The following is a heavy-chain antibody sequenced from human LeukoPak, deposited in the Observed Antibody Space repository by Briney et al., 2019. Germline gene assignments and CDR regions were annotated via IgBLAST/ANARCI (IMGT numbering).Heavy chain of an antibody. D-gene: IGHD6-19*01. V-gene: IGHV3-53*01. CDR1: GFTVSSNY. CDR2: IYSGGST. Sequence: QTGGSLRLSCAASGFTVSSNYMSWVRQAPGKGLEWVSVIYSGGSTYYADSVKGRFTISRDNPQNSLFLQLNSLRAEDTAVYYCARDPYSSGWYKDAFDIWGQGTMVTVSS. CDR3: ARDPYSSGWYKDAFDI. J-gene: IGHJ3*02.